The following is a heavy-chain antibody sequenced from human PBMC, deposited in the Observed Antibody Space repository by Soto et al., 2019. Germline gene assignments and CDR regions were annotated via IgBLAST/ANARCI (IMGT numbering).Heavy chain of an antibody. CDR2: IYWNDFK. V-gene: IGHV2-5*01. D-gene: IGHD5-12*01. CDR1: GFSVKTSGVG. J-gene: IGHJ6*02. CDR3: AHSRGYIGYEGPPLDVMDV. Sequence: SGPTLVNPTQTLTLTCTCSGFSVKTSGVGVGWIRQPPGKTLEWLALIYWNDFKRYTPSLESRLTITKDTSKNQVVLTVTNVDPADTATYYCAHSRGYIGYEGPPLDVMDVWGQGTSVPVSS.